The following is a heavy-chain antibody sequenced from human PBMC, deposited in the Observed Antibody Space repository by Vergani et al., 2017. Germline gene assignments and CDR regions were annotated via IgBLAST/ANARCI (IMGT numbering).Heavy chain of an antibody. Sequence: QVQLQQWGAGLLKPSETLSLPCAVYGGSFSGYYWSWIRQPPGKGLEWIGSIPHSGYTFYIPSLKSRVSMSVDTSKNQFSLRVNSVTAADTAVYYCVRDPWESGGPYSGCWGRGTLVSVSS. CDR3: VRDPWESGGPYSGC. CDR2: IPHSGYT. D-gene: IGHD2-15*01. J-gene: IGHJ4*02. V-gene: IGHV4-34*01. CDR1: GGSFSGYY.